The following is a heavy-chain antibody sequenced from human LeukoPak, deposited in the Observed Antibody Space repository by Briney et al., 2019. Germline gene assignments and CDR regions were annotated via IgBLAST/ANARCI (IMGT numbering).Heavy chain of an antibody. V-gene: IGHV3-21*01. CDR2: ISSSSSYI. Sequence: GGSLRPSCAASGFTFSSYTMNWVRQAPGKGLEWVSSISSSSSYIYYADSLKGRFTISRDNAKNSLYLQMNSLRAEDTAVYYCVRHPSAVAGTGGYWGQGTLVTVSS. CDR1: GFTFSSYT. J-gene: IGHJ4*02. CDR3: VRHPSAVAGTGGY. D-gene: IGHD6-19*01.